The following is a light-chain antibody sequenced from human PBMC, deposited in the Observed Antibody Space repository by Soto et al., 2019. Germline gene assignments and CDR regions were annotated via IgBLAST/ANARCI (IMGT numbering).Light chain of an antibody. V-gene: IGKV3-11*01. CDR1: QSVGSA. CDR3: QQRSLLFT. J-gene: IGKJ4*01. CDR2: DAS. Sequence: EIVLTQSPATLSLSPGERATLSCRTSQSVGSALAWYQQKPGQAPRLLIYDASNRATGIPARFSGSGSGTDFTLTISSLQPEDFAVYYCQQRSLLFTFGGGTKVEIK.